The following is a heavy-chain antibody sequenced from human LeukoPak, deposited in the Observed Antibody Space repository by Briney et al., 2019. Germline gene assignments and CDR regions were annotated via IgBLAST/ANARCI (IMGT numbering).Heavy chain of an antibody. V-gene: IGHV4-61*01. J-gene: IGHJ4*02. Sequence: PSETLSLTCTVSGGSISTGSSYWSWIRQPPGKGLEWIGYIYTSYSESTTYNPSLKSRVSISLDTSKNQFSLNLSSVTAADTAVYYCARGGGSGWYEVDYWGQGTLVTVSS. CDR3: ARGGGSGWYEVDY. CDR1: GGSISTGSSY. D-gene: IGHD6-19*01. CDR2: IYTSYSEST.